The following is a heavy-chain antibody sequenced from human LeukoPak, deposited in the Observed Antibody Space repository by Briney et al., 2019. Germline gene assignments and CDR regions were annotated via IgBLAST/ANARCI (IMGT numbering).Heavy chain of an antibody. CDR2: ISSSGSTI. V-gene: IGHV3-11*01. D-gene: IGHD5-24*01. CDR3: ARKGGYNPFDY. J-gene: IGHJ4*02. Sequence: GGSLRLSCAASGSTFSDYYMSWIRQAPGKGLEWVSYISSSGSTIYYADSVKGRFTISRDNAKNSLYLQMDSPRAEDTAVYYCARKGGYNPFDYWGQGTLVTVSS. CDR1: GSTFSDYY.